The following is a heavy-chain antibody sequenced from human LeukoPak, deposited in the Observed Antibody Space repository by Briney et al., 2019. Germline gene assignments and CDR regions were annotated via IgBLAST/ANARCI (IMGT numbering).Heavy chain of an antibody. D-gene: IGHD1-26*01. CDR1: GFTFTGYY. CDR3: ARGHSPYSGSYGL. CDR2: INPNSGGT. Sequence: GASVKVSCNASGFTFTGYYMHWVRQAPGQGLEWMGWINPNSGGTNYAQKFQGRVTMTRDTSISTAYMELSRLRSDDTAVYYCARGHSPYSGSYGLWGQGTLVTVSS. V-gene: IGHV1-2*02. J-gene: IGHJ4*02.